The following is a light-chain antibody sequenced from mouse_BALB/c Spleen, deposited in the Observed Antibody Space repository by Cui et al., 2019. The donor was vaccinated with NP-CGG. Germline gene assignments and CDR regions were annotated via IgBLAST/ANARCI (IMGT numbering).Light chain of an antibody. V-gene: IGLV1*01. CDR1: TGAVTTSNY. Sequence: QAVVTQESALTPSPGETVPLTCRSNTGAVTTSNYANWVQEKPDHLFTGLIGGTNNRAPGVPARFSGSLIGDKAALTITGAQTEDEAIYFCALWYSNHWVFGGGTKLTVL. J-gene: IGLJ1*01. CDR2: GTN. CDR3: ALWYSNHWV.